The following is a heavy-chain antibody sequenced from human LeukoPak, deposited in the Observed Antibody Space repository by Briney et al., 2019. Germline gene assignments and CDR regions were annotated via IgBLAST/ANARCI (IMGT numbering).Heavy chain of an antibody. V-gene: IGHV3-21*04. D-gene: IGHD6-13*01. J-gene: IGHJ5*02. CDR2: ITSSSYI. CDR3: ARDSSSWYQRGWFDP. Sequence: GGSLRLSCAASGFPFSTYGMNWVRQAPGKGLEWVSSITSSSYIYYADSLKGRFTISRDNAKNSLYLQMNSLRAEDTAVYYCARDSSSWYQRGWFDPWGQGTLVTVSS. CDR1: GFPFSTYG.